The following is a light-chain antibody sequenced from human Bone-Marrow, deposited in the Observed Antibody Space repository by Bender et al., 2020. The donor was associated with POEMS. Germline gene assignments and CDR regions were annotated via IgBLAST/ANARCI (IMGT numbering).Light chain of an antibody. Sequence: QSVLTQPPSASGTPGQRVTISCSGGSSNIGAHAVNWYQHLPGTAPKLLIYSSHRRPSEVPDRCSGSGSGTSASLAISGLQSEDEADYYCAVWGDSLNGWVFGGGTKLTVL. CDR2: SSH. V-gene: IGLV1-44*01. J-gene: IGLJ3*02. CDR3: AVWGDSLNGWV. CDR1: SSNIGAHA.